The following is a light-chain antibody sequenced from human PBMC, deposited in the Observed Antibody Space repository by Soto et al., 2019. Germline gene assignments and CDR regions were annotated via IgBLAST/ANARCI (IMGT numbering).Light chain of an antibody. CDR1: QSISSY. CDR3: QQSYKTLPT. Sequence: DIQITQKTYSLSASVGDRVTITCRASQSISSYLNWYQQKPGKAPKLLIYGASSLQSGVPSRFSGGGSGTDFTLTISSLQPEDFASYYCQQSYKTLPTFGLGARLEI. J-gene: IGKJ5*01. CDR2: GAS. V-gene: IGKV1-39*01.